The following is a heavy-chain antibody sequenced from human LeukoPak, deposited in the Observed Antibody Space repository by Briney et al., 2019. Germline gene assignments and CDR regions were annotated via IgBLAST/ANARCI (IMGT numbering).Heavy chain of an antibody. CDR2: IIPIFGTA. J-gene: IGHJ6*03. V-gene: IGHV1-69*05. CDR3: AKGYPYYNYMDV. Sequence: GASVKVSCKASGGTFSSYAISWVRQAPGQGLEWMGRIIPIFGTANYAQKFQGRVTITTDESTSTAYMELSSLRSEDTAVYYCAKGYPYYNYMDVWGKGTTVTVSS. D-gene: IGHD2-15*01. CDR1: GGTFSSYA.